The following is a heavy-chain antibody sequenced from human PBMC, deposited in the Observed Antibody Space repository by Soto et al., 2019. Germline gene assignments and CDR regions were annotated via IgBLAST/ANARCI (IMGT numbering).Heavy chain of an antibody. Sequence: GGFLRLSCAASEFSFDDYAMSWVRQAPGKGLEWVSSITYTGVSTYYVDSVKGRFTISRDNSKDTLYLQMNSLRAEDTAVYYCARDAKIRSSSGWHDYWGQGTLVTVSS. CDR1: EFSFDDYA. CDR3: ARDAKIRSSSGWHDY. J-gene: IGHJ4*02. V-gene: IGHV3-23*01. CDR2: ITYTGVST. D-gene: IGHD6-19*01.